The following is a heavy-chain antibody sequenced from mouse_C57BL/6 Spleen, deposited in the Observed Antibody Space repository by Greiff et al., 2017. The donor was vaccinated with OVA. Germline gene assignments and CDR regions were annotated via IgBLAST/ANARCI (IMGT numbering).Heavy chain of an antibody. D-gene: IGHD3-1*01. CDR3: SRRAPLSSLDY. V-gene: IGHV1-74*01. CDR1: GYTFTSYW. CDR2: IHPSDGDT. Sequence: VQLQQPGAELVKPGASVKVSCKASGYTFTSYWMHWVKQRPGQGLEWIGRIHPSDGDTNYNQKFKGKATLTVDTSSSTAYMQLSSLTSEASAVYYCSRRAPLSSLDYGGIGTSVTVSA. J-gene: IGHJ4*01.